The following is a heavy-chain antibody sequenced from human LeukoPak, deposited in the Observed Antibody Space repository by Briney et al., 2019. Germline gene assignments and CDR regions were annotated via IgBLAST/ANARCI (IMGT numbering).Heavy chain of an antibody. CDR1: GYTFTDYG. V-gene: IGHV1-18*01. Sequence: AASVKVSCKASGYTFTDYGVSWVRQAPGQWLEWLGWIGAYNGNTNYAQKFQGRVTMTRDTSISTAYVELSRLRSDDTAVYYCARVRGANYDFWSGPGAFDIWGQGTMVTVSS. CDR2: IGAYNGNT. D-gene: IGHD3-3*01. J-gene: IGHJ3*02. CDR3: ARVRGANYDFWSGPGAFDI.